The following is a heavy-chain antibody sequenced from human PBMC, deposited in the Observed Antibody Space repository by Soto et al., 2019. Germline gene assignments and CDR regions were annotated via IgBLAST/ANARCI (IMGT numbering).Heavy chain of an antibody. CDR1: GFTFSSYS. CDR3: AREGGVLDYYDSSGYPGPIYYYGMDV. J-gene: IGHJ6*02. V-gene: IGHV3-21*01. Sequence: PGGSLRLSCAASGFTFSSYSMNWVRQAPGKGLEWVSSISSSSSYIYYADSVKGRFTISRDNAKNSLYLQMNSLRAEDTAVYYCAREGGVLDYYDSSGYPGPIYYYGMDVWGQGTTVTVSS. CDR2: ISSSSSYI. D-gene: IGHD3-22*01.